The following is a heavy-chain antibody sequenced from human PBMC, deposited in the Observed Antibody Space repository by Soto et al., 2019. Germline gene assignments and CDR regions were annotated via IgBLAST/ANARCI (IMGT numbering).Heavy chain of an antibody. J-gene: IGHJ6*02. CDR1: GFTFGDYA. CDR2: IRSKAYGGTT. D-gene: IGHD6-13*01. V-gene: IGHV3-49*03. CDR3: TRDMEYSSSWYYYYGMDL. Sequence: PGGSLRLSCTASGFTFGDYAMSWFRQAPGKGLEWVGFIRSKAYGGTTEYAASVKGRFTISRDDSKSIAYLQMNSLKTEDTAVYYCTRDMEYSSSWYYYYGMDLWGQGTTVTVSS.